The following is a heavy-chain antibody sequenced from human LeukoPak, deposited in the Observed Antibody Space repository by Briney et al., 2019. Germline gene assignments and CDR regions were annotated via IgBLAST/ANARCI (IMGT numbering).Heavy chain of an antibody. V-gene: IGHV3-7*01. Sequence: GVSLTLSCAASGFTFSSYWMRWLRQAPGKGLEWVANINRGGGEKYHVDSVKGRFTISRDNAKNSLYLQMNSLRTEDTAIYYCARAPEGSGSSYYFDYWGQGILVTVSS. CDR1: GFTFSSYW. D-gene: IGHD3-10*01. J-gene: IGHJ4*02. CDR3: ARAPEGSGSSYYFDY. CDR2: INRGGGEK.